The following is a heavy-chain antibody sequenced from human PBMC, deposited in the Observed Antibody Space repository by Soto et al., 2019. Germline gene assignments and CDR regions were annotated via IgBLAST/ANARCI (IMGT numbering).Heavy chain of an antibody. V-gene: IGHV1-18*01. J-gene: IGHJ4*03. Sequence: GASVKVSCKASGYTFTNYGISWVRQAPGQGLEWMGWISAYNGNTKYAQKFQGRVTMTTDTPTSTAYMELRSLRSDDTAVYYCARDSGNEYVPPGNFDYWGQGILVTVSS. CDR1: GYTFTNYG. D-gene: IGHD1-1*01. CDR3: ARDSGNEYVPPGNFDY. CDR2: ISAYNGNT.